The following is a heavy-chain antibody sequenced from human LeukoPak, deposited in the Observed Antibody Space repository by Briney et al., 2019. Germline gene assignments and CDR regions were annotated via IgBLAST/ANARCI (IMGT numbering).Heavy chain of an antibody. D-gene: IGHD1-26*01. CDR2: IYHSGST. CDR3: ARQIRATGELDY. Sequence: SETLSLTCAVDGGSFSDYYWSWIRQPPGKGLEWIGEIYHSGSTNYNPSLKSRVTILVDTSKKQFSLKLSPVTAADTAVYYCARQIRATGELDYWGQGTLVTVSS. J-gene: IGHJ4*02. V-gene: IGHV4-34*01. CDR1: GGSFSDYY.